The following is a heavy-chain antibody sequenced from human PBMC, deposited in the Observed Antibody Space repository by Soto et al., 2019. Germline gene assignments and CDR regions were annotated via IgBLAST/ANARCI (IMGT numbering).Heavy chain of an antibody. D-gene: IGHD2-21*01. V-gene: IGHV3-33*01. CDR3: ARDPTGIYYFDY. J-gene: IGHJ4*02. Sequence: PGGSLRLSCAASGFTFSSYGMHWVRQAPGKGLEWVAVIWYDGSNKYYADSVKGRFTISRDNSKNTLYLQMNSLRAEDTAVYYCARDPTGIYYFDYWGQGTLVTVSS. CDR2: IWYDGSNK. CDR1: GFTFSSYG.